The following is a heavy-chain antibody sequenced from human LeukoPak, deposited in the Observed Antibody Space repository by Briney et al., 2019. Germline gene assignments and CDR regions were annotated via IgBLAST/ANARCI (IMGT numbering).Heavy chain of an antibody. CDR1: AFTFSSYA. D-gene: IGHD1-14*01. J-gene: IGHJ4*02. CDR2: ISGSGGKT. V-gene: IGHV3-23*01. Sequence: GSLILSCAASAFTFSSYAMSWVRQAPGKGLEWVSAISGSGGKTYYADSVKGRFTISRDNSRNTLYLQMNSLRAGDTAIYYCAKETARPAGVFDYWGQGTLVTVSS. CDR3: AKETARPAGVFDY.